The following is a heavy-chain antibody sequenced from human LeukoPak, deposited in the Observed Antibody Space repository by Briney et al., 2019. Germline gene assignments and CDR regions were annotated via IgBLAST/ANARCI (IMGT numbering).Heavy chain of an antibody. Sequence: GGSLRLSCAASGFAFSSYSMNWVRQAPGKGLEWVSSISSSSSYIYYADSVKGRFTISRDNAKNSLYLQMNSLRAEDTAVYYCARGHSGSYPHGALYYFDYWGQGTLVTVSS. V-gene: IGHV3-21*04. CDR1: GFAFSSYS. CDR2: ISSSSSYI. CDR3: ARGHSGSYPHGALYYFDY. J-gene: IGHJ4*02. D-gene: IGHD1-26*01.